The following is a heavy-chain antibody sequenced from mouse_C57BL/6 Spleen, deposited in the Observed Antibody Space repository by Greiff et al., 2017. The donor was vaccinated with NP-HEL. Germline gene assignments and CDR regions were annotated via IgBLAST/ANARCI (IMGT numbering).Heavy chain of an antibody. CDR1: GFTFSDAW. Sequence: VQLKESGGGLVQPGGSMKLSCAASGFTFSDAWMDWVRQSPEKGLEWVAEIRNKANNHATYYAESVKGRFTISRDDSKSSVYLQMNSLRAEDTGIYYCTRGADYYAMDYWGQGTSVTVSS. J-gene: IGHJ4*01. CDR2: IRNKANNHAT. CDR3: TRGADYYAMDY. V-gene: IGHV6-6*01.